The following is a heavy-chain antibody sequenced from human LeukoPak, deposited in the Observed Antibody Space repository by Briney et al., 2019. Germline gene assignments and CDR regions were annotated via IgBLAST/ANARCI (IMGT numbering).Heavy chain of an antibody. V-gene: IGHV3-48*04. Sequence: GGSLRLSCLASGFTFSNYNMNGVRQAPGKGLEWVSFISSGGGSIYYADSVKGRFTISRDNAKNSLYLQMSNLRVEDTAVSSCARVGGSAWYFDGWGQGTLVSVSS. J-gene: IGHJ4*02. CDR1: GFTFSNYN. CDR3: ARVGGSAWYFDG. CDR2: ISSGGGSI. D-gene: IGHD6-19*01.